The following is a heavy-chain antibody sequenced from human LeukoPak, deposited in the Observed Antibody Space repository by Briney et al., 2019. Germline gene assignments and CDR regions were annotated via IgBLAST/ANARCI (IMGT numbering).Heavy chain of an antibody. Sequence: GGSLRLSCAASGFTFSSYAMCWVRQAPGKGLEWDSAISGSGGGTYYADSVKGRFTISRDNSKNTLYLQMNSLRAEDTALYYCANGGISYYDYWGQGTLVTVSS. CDR1: GFTFSSYA. D-gene: IGHD2/OR15-2a*01. J-gene: IGHJ4*02. V-gene: IGHV3-23*01. CDR2: ISGSGGGT. CDR3: ANGGISYYDY.